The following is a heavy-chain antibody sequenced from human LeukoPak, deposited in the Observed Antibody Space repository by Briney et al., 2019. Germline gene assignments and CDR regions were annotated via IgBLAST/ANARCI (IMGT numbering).Heavy chain of an antibody. D-gene: IGHD3-22*01. CDR2: TYYRSKWYN. CDR1: GDSVSSNSAA. J-gene: IGHJ6*02. Sequence: SQTLSLTCAISGDSVSSNSAAWNWIRQSPSRGLEWLGRTYYRSKWYNDYAVSVKSRITINPDTSKNQFSLQLNSVTPEDTAVYYCARDYYDSSGYYRPWDYYYGMDVWGQGTTVTVSS. V-gene: IGHV6-1*01. CDR3: ARDYYDSSGYYRPWDYYYGMDV.